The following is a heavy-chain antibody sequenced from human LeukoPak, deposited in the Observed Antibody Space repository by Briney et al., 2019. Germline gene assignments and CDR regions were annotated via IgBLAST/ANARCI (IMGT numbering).Heavy chain of an antibody. V-gene: IGHV4-61*01. CDR2: IYYSGST. Sequence: SETLSLTCTVSGGSVSSGSYCWSWIRQPPGKGLEWIGYIYYSGSTKYKPSLKSRVTISIDTSKNQFSLKLSSVTAADTAMYYCAGVVGGSYSMDVWGQGTTVTVSS. CDR3: AGVVGGSYSMDV. D-gene: IGHD1-26*01. CDR1: GGSVSSGSYC. J-gene: IGHJ6*03.